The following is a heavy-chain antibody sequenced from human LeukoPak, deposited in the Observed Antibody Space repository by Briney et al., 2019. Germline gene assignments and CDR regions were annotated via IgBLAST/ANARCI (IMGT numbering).Heavy chain of an antibody. D-gene: IGHD3-3*01. Sequence: GGSLRLSCAASGFTFSSYAMSWVRQAPGKGLEWVSAISGSGGSTYYADSVKGRFTISRDNSKNTLYLQMNSLRAEDTALYYCAKGDGFWSGYSPFIFDYWGQGTLVTVSS. CDR2: ISGSGGST. CDR1: GFTFSSYA. CDR3: AKGDGFWSGYSPFIFDY. V-gene: IGHV3-23*01. J-gene: IGHJ4*02.